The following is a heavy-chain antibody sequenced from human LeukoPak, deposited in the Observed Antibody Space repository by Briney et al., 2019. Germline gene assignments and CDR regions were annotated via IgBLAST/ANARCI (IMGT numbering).Heavy chain of an antibody. D-gene: IGHD2-15*01. Sequence: ASVKVSCKASGYTFTSYGISWVRQAPGQGLEWMGWINPDSGGTNYAQKFQGRVTMTRDTSISTAYMELSRLRSDDTAVYYCARDTSDCSGGSCYGQFDYWGQGTLVTVSS. CDR3: ARDTSDCSGGSCYGQFDY. V-gene: IGHV1-2*02. CDR1: GYTFTSYG. J-gene: IGHJ4*02. CDR2: INPDSGGT.